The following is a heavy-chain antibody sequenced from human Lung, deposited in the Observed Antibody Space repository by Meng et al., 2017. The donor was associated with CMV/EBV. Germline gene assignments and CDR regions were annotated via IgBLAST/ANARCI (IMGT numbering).Heavy chain of an antibody. V-gene: IGHV2-26*01. CDR1: GFSLSNARMG. D-gene: IGHD2-2*01. Sequence: SGPTLVKPTETLTLTCTVSGFSLSNARMGVSWIRQPPGKALEWLAHIFSNGEKSYSTSLKSRLTISKDTSKSQVVLTMANMDPVDTATYYCARIPAAIGGYYYYGMDVWGQGTTVTVSS. CDR3: ARIPAAIGGYYYYGMDV. J-gene: IGHJ6*02. CDR2: IFSNGEK.